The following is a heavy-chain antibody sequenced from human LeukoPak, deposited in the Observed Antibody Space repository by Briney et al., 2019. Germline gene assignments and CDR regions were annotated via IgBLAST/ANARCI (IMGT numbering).Heavy chain of an antibody. CDR1: GFTFSSYS. V-gene: IGHV3-48*02. D-gene: IGHD6-13*01. CDR3: ARAAYNSSPDC. Sequence: GGSLRLSCAASGFTFSSYSMNWVRQAPGKGLEWVSYVSPSSSTMFYADSVKGRFTISRDNAKNSLYLHMNSLRDEDMAVYYCARAAYNSSPDCWGQGTLVTVSS. CDR2: VSPSSSTM. J-gene: IGHJ4*02.